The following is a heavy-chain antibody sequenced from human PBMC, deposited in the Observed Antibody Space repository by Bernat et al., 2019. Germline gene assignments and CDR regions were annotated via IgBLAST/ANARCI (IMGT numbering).Heavy chain of an antibody. CDR3: GRLTILDY. Sequence: QLVESGGDLVQPGGPLRLPCAAPGFTFSSYWLSWVRQAPGKGLEWVATIKPDGSDKKYVDSVRGRFTISRDNAKNSLYLQMNSLRAEDTAVYYCGRLTILDYWGQGTLVTVSS. D-gene: IGHD1-14*01. CDR1: GFTFSSYW. V-gene: IGHV3-7*03. CDR2: IKPDGSDK. J-gene: IGHJ4*02.